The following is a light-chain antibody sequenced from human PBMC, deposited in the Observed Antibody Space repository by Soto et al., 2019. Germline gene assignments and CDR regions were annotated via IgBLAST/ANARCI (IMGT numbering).Light chain of an antibody. J-gene: IGLJ2*01. Sequence: QSVLTQPASVSGSPGQSITISCTGTSSDAGGYKYVSWYQQHPDKAPKLIIFEVSNRPSGISSRFSGSKSGNTASLTISGLQAEDEADYYCASYTSSSTSVIFGRGTKVTVL. CDR3: ASYTSSSTSVI. CDR2: EVS. V-gene: IGLV2-14*01. CDR1: SSDAGGYKY.